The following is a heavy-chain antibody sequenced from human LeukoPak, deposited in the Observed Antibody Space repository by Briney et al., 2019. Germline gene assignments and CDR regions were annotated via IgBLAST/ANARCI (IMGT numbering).Heavy chain of an antibody. CDR2: INPNSGGT. V-gene: IGHV1-2*02. Sequence: ASVSVSCKASGYTFTGYYMHWVRQAPGQGLEWMGWINPNSGGTNYAQKFQGRVTMTRDTSISTAYMELSRLRSDDTAVYYGARKRLGYYNSSGYWGYWGQGTLVTVSS. CDR1: GYTFTGYY. CDR3: ARKRLGYYNSSGYWGY. D-gene: IGHD3-22*01. J-gene: IGHJ4*02.